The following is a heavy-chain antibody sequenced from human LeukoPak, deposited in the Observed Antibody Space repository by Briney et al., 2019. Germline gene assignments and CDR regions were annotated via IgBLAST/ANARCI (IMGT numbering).Heavy chain of an antibody. CDR1: GFIFSYYS. CDR2: ISRSGNYI. Sequence: PGGSLRLSCAASGFIFSYYSVNWVRQAPGKGLEWVSSISRSGNYIYYADSVRGRFTISRDNANNSLYLQMNSLTAEDTAVYSCARGPSYDLWSGSYVRSANNWFDSWGQGTLVTVSS. J-gene: IGHJ5*01. CDR3: ARGPSYDLWSGSYVRSANNWFDS. D-gene: IGHD3-3*01. V-gene: IGHV3-21*01.